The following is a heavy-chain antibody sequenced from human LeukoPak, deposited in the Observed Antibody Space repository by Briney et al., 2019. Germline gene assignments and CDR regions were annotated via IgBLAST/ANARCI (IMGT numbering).Heavy chain of an antibody. V-gene: IGHV4-39*01. CDR2: IYYSGGT. CDR3: ARLSVVVITSFDY. Sequence: SETLSLTCTVSGGSISSSSYYWGWIRQPPGKGLEWIGSIYYSGGTYYNPSLKSRVTISVDTSKNQFSLELSSVTAADTAVYYCARLSVVVITSFDYWGQGTLVTVSS. CDR1: GGSISSSSYY. D-gene: IGHD3-22*01. J-gene: IGHJ4*02.